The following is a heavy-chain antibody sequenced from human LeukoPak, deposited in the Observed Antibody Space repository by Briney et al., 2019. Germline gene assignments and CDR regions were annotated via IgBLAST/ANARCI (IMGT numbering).Heavy chain of an antibody. V-gene: IGHV1-8*01. D-gene: IGHD6-13*01. CDR2: MNPNSGNT. J-gene: IGHJ4*02. Sequence: ASVKVSCKASGYTFTSYDINWVRQATGQGLEWMGWMNPNSGNTGYAQKFQVRVTMTRNTSISTAYMELSSLRSEDTAVYYCARGLGIAAVGTGDYWGQGTLVTVSS. CDR3: ARGLGIAAVGTGDY. CDR1: GYTFTSYD.